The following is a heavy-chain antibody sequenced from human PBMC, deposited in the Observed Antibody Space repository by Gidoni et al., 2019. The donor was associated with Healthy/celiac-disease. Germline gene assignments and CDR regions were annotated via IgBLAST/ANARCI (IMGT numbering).Heavy chain of an antibody. CDR1: GYTFTSYD. CDR2: MNPNSGNT. D-gene: IGHD1-26*01. J-gene: IGHJ4*02. V-gene: IGHV1-8*01. CDR3: ATTIQNSGSYYAFDY. Sequence: QVQLVQSGAEVKQPGASVTVSCKASGYTFTSYDINGVRQATGQGLEWMGWMNPNSGNTGYAQKFQGRVTMTRNTSISTAYMELSSLRSEDTAVYYCATTIQNSGSYYAFDYWGQGTLVTVSS.